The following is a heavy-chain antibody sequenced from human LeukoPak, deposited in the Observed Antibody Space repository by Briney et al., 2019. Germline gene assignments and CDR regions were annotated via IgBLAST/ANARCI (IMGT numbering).Heavy chain of an antibody. CDR1: GYSIGSGYY. V-gene: IGHV4-38-2*01. CDR3: ARLYCGGDCYTQFDY. J-gene: IGHJ4*02. Sequence: SETLSLTCAVSGYSIGSGYYWGWIRQPPGKGLEWIGSIYHSGSTYYNPSLKSRVTISVDTSKNQFSLKLSSVTAANTAVYYCARLYCGGDCYTQFDYWGQGTLVTVSS. D-gene: IGHD2-21*01. CDR2: IYHSGST.